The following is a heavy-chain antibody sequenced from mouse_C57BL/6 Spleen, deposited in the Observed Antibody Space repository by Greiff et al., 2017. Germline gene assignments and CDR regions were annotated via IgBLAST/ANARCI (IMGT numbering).Heavy chain of an antibody. Sequence: EVKLMESGPVLVKPGASVKMSCKASGYTFTDYYMNWVKQSHGKSLEWIGVINPYNGGTSYNQKFKGKATLTVDKSSSTAYMELNSLTSEDSAVYYCERRGGQAWFAYWGQGTLVTVSA. D-gene: IGHD1-1*02. CDR2: INPYNGGT. V-gene: IGHV1-19*01. CDR3: ERRGGQAWFAY. CDR1: GYTFTDYY. J-gene: IGHJ3*01.